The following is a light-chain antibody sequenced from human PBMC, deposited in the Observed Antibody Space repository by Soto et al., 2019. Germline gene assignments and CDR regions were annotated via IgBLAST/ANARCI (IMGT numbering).Light chain of an antibody. J-gene: IGKJ1*01. CDR1: QSIRNY. CDR3: QQSYNTLWT. V-gene: IGKV1-39*01. Sequence: DIQMTQSPSSLSASVGDRVTITCRASQSIRNYLNWYQQKPGKAPTLLIYAASSLQSGVPSRFSGSGSGADFTLTISSLQPEDFETYYCQQSYNTLWTFGQGTKVDIK. CDR2: AAS.